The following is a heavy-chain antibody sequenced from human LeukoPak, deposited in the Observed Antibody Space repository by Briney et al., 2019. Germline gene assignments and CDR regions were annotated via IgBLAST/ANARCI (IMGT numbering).Heavy chain of an antibody. CDR3: ARGPLGPTYFDY. J-gene: IGHJ4*02. CDR2: IYYSGST. V-gene: IGHV4-59*08. D-gene: IGHD1-26*01. Sequence: SETLSLTCTVSGGSIRRYFCSWIPHPPGKALECIGYIYYSGSTNYNPSLKSRVTISVDTSKNQCSLKLSSVTAADTAVYYCARGPLGPTYFDYWGQGTLVTVSS. CDR1: GGSIRRYF.